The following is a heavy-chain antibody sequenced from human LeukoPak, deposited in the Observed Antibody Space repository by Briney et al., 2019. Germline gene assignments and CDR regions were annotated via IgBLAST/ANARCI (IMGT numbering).Heavy chain of an antibody. CDR3: ARDRSGYFDY. V-gene: IGHV3-21*01. CDR1: GFTFSSYS. D-gene: IGHD2-15*01. Sequence: GGSLRLSCAASGFTFSSYSMNWVRQAPGKGLEWVSSIISSSSYIYYADSVKGRFTISRDNAKNSLYLQMNSLRAEDPAVYYCARDRSGYFDYWGQGTLVTASS. J-gene: IGHJ4*02. CDR2: IISSSSYI.